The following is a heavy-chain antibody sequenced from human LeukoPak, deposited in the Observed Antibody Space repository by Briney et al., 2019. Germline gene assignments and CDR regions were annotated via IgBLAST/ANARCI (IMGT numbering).Heavy chain of an antibody. Sequence: ASVKVSCKASGYIFTSYGISWVRQAPGQGLEWMGWISAYNGNTNYAQKLQGRVTMTTDTSTSTAYMELRSLRSDDTAVYYCARDPQQLVGATGGGFNFWGQGTLVTVSS. CDR1: GYIFTSYG. D-gene: IGHD1-26*01. CDR2: ISAYNGNT. J-gene: IGHJ4*02. V-gene: IGHV1-18*01. CDR3: ARDPQQLVGATGGGFNF.